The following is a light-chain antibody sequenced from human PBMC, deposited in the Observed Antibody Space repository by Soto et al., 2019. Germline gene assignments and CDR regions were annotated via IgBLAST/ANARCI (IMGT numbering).Light chain of an antibody. V-gene: IGLV2-14*01. CDR3: YSYTCSRSLAV. CDR2: DVT. Sequence: QSALTQPASVSGSPGQSITISCTGTSSDVGGHNYVSWYQQHPGQAPKLMIYDVTNRPSGVSNRFSVSKSGNTASLTISGLEAEDEADYYCYSYTCSRSLAVFGGGTKLTVL. J-gene: IGLJ2*01. CDR1: SSDVGGHNY.